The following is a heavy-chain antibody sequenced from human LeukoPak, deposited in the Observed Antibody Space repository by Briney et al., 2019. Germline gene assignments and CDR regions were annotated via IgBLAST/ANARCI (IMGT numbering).Heavy chain of an antibody. V-gene: IGHV3-23*01. CDR1: GFTFSSYW. J-gene: IGHJ4*02. CDR2: ISGSGGST. D-gene: IGHD5-18*01. CDR3: AKDPRGYSPYYFDY. Sequence: GGSLRLSCAASGFTFSSYWMHWVRQAPGKGLEWVSAISGSGGSTYYADSVKGRFTISRDNSKNTLYLQMNSLRAEDTAVYYCAKDPRGYSPYYFDYWGQGTLVTVSS.